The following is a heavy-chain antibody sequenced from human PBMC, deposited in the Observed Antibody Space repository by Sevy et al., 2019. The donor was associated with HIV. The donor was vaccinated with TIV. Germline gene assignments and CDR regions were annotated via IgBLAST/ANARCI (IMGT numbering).Heavy chain of an antibody. J-gene: IGHJ5*02. CDR1: GGSISSYY. V-gene: IGHV4-59*01. CDR2: IYYTGSS. Sequence: SETLSLTCSVSGGSISSYYWSWIRQPPGKGLEWIGYIYYTGSSNYNPSLKSRVTISVDTSKNQFSLKLSSVPAADTAVYYCAREIDEILGYCSSTSCHKGYDPWGQGTLVTVSS. CDR3: AREIDEILGYCSSTSCHKGYDP. D-gene: IGHD2-2*01.